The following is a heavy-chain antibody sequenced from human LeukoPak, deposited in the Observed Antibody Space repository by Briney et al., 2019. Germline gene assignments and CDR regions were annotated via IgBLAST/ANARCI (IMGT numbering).Heavy chain of an antibody. J-gene: IGHJ4*02. CDR3: AKVLGATNDY. D-gene: IGHD1-26*01. CDR2: ISGDGGST. Sequence: GGSLRLSCEASGFTFDDFALHWVGQAPGRGLEWVSLISGDGGSTYYAGSVKGRFTISRDNSKNSLYLQMNSLRTEDTALYYCAKVLGATNDYWGQGTLVTVSS. V-gene: IGHV3-43*02. CDR1: GFTFDDFA.